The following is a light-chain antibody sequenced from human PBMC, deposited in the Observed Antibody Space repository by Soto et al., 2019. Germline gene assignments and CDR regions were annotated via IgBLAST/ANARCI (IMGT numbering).Light chain of an antibody. CDR1: SSDVGGYNY. Sequence: QSALTQPPSASGSPGQSVTISCTGTSSDVGGYNYVSWYQQHPGKPPKLMIYEVSKRPSGVPDRFSGSKSGNTASLTVSGLQAEDEDDYYCSSYAGSTPYVFGTGTKLTVL. V-gene: IGLV2-8*01. CDR3: SSYAGSTPYV. CDR2: EVS. J-gene: IGLJ1*01.